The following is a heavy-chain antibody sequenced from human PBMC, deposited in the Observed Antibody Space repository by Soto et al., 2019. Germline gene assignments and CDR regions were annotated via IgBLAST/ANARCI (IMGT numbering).Heavy chain of an antibody. J-gene: IGHJ5*02. D-gene: IGHD3-22*01. CDR3: ARDNYDSSGYYPNWFDP. Sequence: SETLSLTCTVSRGPVSSYYWSWIRQPPGKGLEWIGYIYYSGNTNYNPSLQSRVTISVDTSKNQFSLKLSSVTAADTAVYYCARDNYDSSGYYPNWFDPWGQGTLVTVS. V-gene: IGHV4-59*02. CDR2: IYYSGNT. CDR1: RGPVSSYY.